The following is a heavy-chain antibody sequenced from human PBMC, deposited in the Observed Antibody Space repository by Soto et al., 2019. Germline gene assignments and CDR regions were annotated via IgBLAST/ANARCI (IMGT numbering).Heavy chain of an antibody. J-gene: IGHJ3*02. CDR1: GGSFSTYY. Sequence: SETLSLTCVVSGGSFSTYYYNWIRQSPGKGLEWIGEINHSGRNNYSPSLKSRVTMSLDTSKNHFSLKLTSVTAADTAVYYCARGGSNDWQVAFDIWGQGTMVTVSS. D-gene: IGHD3-9*01. V-gene: IGHV4-34*01. CDR2: INHSGRN. CDR3: ARGGSNDWQVAFDI.